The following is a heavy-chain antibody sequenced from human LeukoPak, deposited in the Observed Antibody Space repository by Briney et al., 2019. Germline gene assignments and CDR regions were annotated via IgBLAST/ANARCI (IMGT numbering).Heavy chain of an antibody. J-gene: IGHJ4*02. CDR1: GFTFSSYW. CDR3: ARAYRYSYGYYFDY. D-gene: IGHD5-18*01. CDR2: IKQDGSEK. V-gene: IGHV3-7*01. Sequence: TGGSLRLSCAASGFTFSSYWMSWVRQAPGKGLEWVANIKQDGSEKYYVDSVKGRFTISRDNAKNSLYLQMNSLRAEDTAVYYCARAYRYSYGYYFDYWGQGTLVTVSS.